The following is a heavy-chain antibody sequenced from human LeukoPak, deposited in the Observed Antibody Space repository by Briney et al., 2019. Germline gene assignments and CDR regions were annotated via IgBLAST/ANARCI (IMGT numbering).Heavy chain of an antibody. J-gene: IGHJ6*02. CDR2: INSGGST. CDR3: ARAPRGYCSSTSCSTLYYYYGMDV. V-gene: IGHV3-53*01. D-gene: IGHD2-2*02. Sequence: GGSLRLSCAASGLTVSSNYMSWVRQAPGKGLEWVSVINSGGSTYYADSVKGRFTISRDNSKNTLYLQMNSLRAEDTAVYYCARAPRGYCSSTSCSTLYYYYGMDVWGQGTTVTVSS. CDR1: GLTVSSNY.